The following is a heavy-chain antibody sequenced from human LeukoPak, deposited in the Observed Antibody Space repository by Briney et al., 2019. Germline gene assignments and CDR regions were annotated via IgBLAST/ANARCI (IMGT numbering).Heavy chain of an antibody. CDR3: AXXXXXXXXXXSLRTYYMDV. J-gene: IGHJ6*03. V-gene: IGHV1-2*02. Sequence: ASVKVSCKASGYTFTGYYMHWVRQAPGQGLEWMGWINPNSGGTNYAQKLQGRVTMTTDTSTSTAYMELRSLRSDDTAVYYCAXXXXXXXXXXSLRTYYMDVWGKGTTVTVSS. CDR2: INPNSGGT. CDR1: GYTFTGYY. D-gene: IGHD2-8*01.